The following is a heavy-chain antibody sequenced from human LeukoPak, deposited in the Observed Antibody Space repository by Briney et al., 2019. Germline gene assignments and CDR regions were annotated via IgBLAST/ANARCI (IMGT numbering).Heavy chain of an antibody. CDR1: GYIFTSYG. D-gene: IGHD5-18*01. CDR3: ARENPGFSYGGDY. Sequence: ASVKVSCKASGYIFTSYGISCVRQAPGQGLEWMGWISAYNGNTNYAQKLQDRVTMTTATSTSTAYMELRSLRSDDTAVYYCARENPGFSYGGDYWGQGTLVTVSS. J-gene: IGHJ4*02. V-gene: IGHV1-18*01. CDR2: ISAYNGNT.